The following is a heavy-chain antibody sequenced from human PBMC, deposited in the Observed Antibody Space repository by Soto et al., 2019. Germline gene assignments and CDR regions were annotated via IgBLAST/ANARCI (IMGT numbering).Heavy chain of an antibody. V-gene: IGHV3-23*01. D-gene: IGHD7-27*01. J-gene: IGHJ4*02. CDR3: AKQLGTLDY. Sequence: EVQLLESGGGLVQPGGSLRLSCAVSGFTFSSYGMSWVRQAPGKGLEWVSGISGGGGNTYYADSVKGRCTISRDNSKNAGYLQMNSLRAEDTAVYHCAKQLGTLDYSGQGTLVTVFS. CDR2: ISGGGGNT. CDR1: GFTFSSYG.